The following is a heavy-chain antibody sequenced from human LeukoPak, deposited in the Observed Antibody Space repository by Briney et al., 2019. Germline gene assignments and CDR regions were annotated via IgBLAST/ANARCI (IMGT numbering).Heavy chain of an antibody. D-gene: IGHD6-13*01. CDR2: IYYSGST. CDR1: GGSISSYY. J-gene: IGHJ4*02. Sequence: PSETLSLTCTVSGGSISSYYWSWIRQPPGKGLEWIGYIYYSGSTNYNPSLKSRVTISVDTSKNQFSLKLSSVTAADTAVYYCARTYSSYSSNSEFDYWGQGTLVTVSS. CDR3: ARTYSSYSSNSEFDY. V-gene: IGHV4-59*08.